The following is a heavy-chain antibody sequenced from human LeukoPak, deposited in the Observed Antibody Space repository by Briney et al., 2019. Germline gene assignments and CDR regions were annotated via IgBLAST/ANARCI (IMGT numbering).Heavy chain of an antibody. J-gene: IGHJ5*02. Sequence: GASVKVSCKASGYTFTGYYMHWVRQATGQGLEWMGWMNPNSGNTGYAQKFQGRVTITRNTSISTAYMELSSLRSEDTAVYYCASSYYDFWSGYHAGFDPWGQGTLVTVSS. CDR3: ASSYYDFWSGYHAGFDP. D-gene: IGHD3-3*01. CDR2: MNPNSGNT. CDR1: GYTFTGYY. V-gene: IGHV1-8*03.